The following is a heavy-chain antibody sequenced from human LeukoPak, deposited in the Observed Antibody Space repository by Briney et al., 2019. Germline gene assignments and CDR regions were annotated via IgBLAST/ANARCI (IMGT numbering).Heavy chain of an antibody. Sequence: GASVTVSCKVSGYTLPELSMHGVRQAPGKGLEWVGDFDPVYGETIYAQKFQGRVTMTEDTSTDTAYMELSSLRSEDTAVYYCATWGRDYVWGSYRYRNFDYWGQGTLVTVSS. D-gene: IGHD3-16*02. CDR1: GYTLPELS. CDR3: ATWGRDYVWGSYRYRNFDY. V-gene: IGHV1-24*01. J-gene: IGHJ4*02. CDR2: FDPVYGET.